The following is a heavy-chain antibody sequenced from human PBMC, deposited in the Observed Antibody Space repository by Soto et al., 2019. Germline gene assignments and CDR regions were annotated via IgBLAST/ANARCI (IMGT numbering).Heavy chain of an antibody. J-gene: IGHJ4*02. CDR1: GGSISSSSYY. V-gene: IGHV4-39*01. Sequence: QLQLQESGPGLVKPSETLSLTCTVSGGSISSSSYYWGWIRQPPGKGLEWIGSIYYSGSTYYNPSLKSRVTISVDTSKNQFSLKLSSVTAADTAVYYCARQENGDYPTEIDYWGQGTLVTVSS. CDR2: IYYSGST. CDR3: ARQENGDYPTEIDY. D-gene: IGHD4-17*01.